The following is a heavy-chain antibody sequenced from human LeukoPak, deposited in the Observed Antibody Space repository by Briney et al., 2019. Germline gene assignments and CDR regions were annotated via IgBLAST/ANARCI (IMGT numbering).Heavy chain of an antibody. D-gene: IGHD2-2*01. V-gene: IGHV4-34*01. J-gene: IGHJ5*02. CDR2: INHSGST. Sequence: SETLSLTCAVYGGSFSGYYWSWIRQPPGKGLEWIGEINHSGSTNYNPSLKSRVAISVDTSKNQFSLKLSSVTAADTAVYYCARRGHCSSTSCYEYWFDPWGQGTLVTVSS. CDR3: ARRGHCSSTSCYEYWFDP. CDR1: GGSFSGYY.